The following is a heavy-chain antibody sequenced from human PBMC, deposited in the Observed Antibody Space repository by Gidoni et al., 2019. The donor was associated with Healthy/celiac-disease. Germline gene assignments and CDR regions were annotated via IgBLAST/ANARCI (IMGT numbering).Heavy chain of an antibody. Sequence: QVQLQESGPGLVKPSQTLSLTCTVSGGSISSGGYYWCWIRQHPGKGLEWIGYIYFSGSAYYSPSLKSLVTISVDTSKNQFSLKLSSVTAADTAVYYWARMAGYGYAFDNWGQGTMVTVSS. D-gene: IGHD6-13*01. CDR2: IYFSGSA. CDR3: ARMAGYGYAFDN. J-gene: IGHJ3*02. V-gene: IGHV4-31*01. CDR1: GGSISSGGYY.